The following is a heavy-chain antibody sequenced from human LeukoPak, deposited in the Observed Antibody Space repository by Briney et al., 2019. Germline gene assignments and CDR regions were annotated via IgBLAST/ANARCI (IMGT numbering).Heavy chain of an antibody. V-gene: IGHV1-18*01. J-gene: IGHJ6*03. CDR3: ARDGEYCGGDCYPYYYYMDV. CDR2: ISAYNGNT. CDR1: GYIFTSYG. Sequence: ASVKVSCKASGYIFTSYGISWVRQAPGQGLEWMGWISAYNGNTNYAQKLQGRVTMTTDTSTSTAYMELRSLRSDDTAVYYCARDGEYCGGDCYPYYYYMDVWGKGTTVTVSS. D-gene: IGHD2-21*01.